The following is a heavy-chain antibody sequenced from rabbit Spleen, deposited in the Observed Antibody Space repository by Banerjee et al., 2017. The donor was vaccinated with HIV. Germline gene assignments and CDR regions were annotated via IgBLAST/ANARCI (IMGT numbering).Heavy chain of an antibody. D-gene: IGHD7-1*01. V-gene: IGHV1S40*01. CDR3: ARFYAGYGDFGYAAM. CDR1: GVSFSFSSY. J-gene: IGHJ3*01. Sequence: QSLEESGGDLVKPGASLTLTCTASGVSFSFSSYMCWVRQAPGKGLEWIACIAAGSGGTTYYANWAKGRFTISKTSSTTVTLQMTSLTVADTATYFCARFYAGYGDFGYAAMWGQGTLVTVS. CDR2: IAAGSGGTT.